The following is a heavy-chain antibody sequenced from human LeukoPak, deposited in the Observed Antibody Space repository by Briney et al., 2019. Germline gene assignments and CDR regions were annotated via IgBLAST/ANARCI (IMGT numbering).Heavy chain of an antibody. CDR3: ARVLDGSGSRSFDN. V-gene: IGHV3-74*01. Sequence: GGSLRLSCAASGFTFSYYWMYWVRQVPGKGLVWVSRINGDGNTTNYADSVKGRFTISRDNAKNTLFLHMDSLRAEDTAMYYCARVLDGSGSRSFDNWGQGTLVTVSS. J-gene: IGHJ4*02. D-gene: IGHD3-10*01. CDR1: GFTFSYYW. CDR2: INGDGNTT.